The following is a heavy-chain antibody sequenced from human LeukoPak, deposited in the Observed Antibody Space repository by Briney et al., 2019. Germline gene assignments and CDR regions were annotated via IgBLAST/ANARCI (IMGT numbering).Heavy chain of an antibody. CDR1: GGSISTSTHY. Sequence: SETLSLTCTVSGGSISTSTHYWGWIRQPPGKGLEWIGSIHYSGSTYYNPSLKSRVTISVDTSKNQFSLKLSSVTAADTAVYDCANHYDGHAFGFWGQGTMVTVSS. V-gene: IGHV4-39*01. CDR3: ANHYDGHAFGF. J-gene: IGHJ3*01. D-gene: IGHD4-23*01. CDR2: IHYSGST.